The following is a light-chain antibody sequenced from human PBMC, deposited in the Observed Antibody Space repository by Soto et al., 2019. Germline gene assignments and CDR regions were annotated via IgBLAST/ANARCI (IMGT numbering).Light chain of an antibody. CDR3: QHYDSARWT. V-gene: IGKV3-20*01. CDR2: DAS. J-gene: IGKJ1*01. Sequence: EIVLTQSPGTLSLSPGERATLSCRASQTVSSNFVAWYQQEPGQAPRLLIYDASRRATGIPDRFSGSGSGTDFSLTISRLEPEDFAVYYCQHYDSARWTFGLGTKVDIK. CDR1: QTVSSNF.